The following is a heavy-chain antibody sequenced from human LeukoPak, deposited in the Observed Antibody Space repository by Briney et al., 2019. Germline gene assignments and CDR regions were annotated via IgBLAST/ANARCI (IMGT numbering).Heavy chain of an antibody. D-gene: IGHD3/OR15-3a*01. J-gene: IGHJ4*02. CDR1: GYSIISDYF. Sequence: SETLSLTCTVSGYSIISDYFWGWIRQPPGKGLEWIGTIYHSGSTYYSPSLKSRVTVSVDTTKNEFSLKLSSVTAADTAVYFCARGVVGSRDFYFRYYFDYWGQGTLVTVSS. CDR3: ARGVVGSRDFYFRYYFDY. V-gene: IGHV4-38-2*02. CDR2: IYHSGST.